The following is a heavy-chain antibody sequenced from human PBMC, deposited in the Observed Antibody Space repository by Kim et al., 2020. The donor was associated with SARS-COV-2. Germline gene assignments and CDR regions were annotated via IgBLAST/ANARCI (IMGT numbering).Heavy chain of an antibody. D-gene: IGHD3-10*01. CDR2: IKQDGSEK. CDR1: GFTFSSYW. J-gene: IGHJ4*02. CDR3: ARVFLNNVLLWFGELPYFDY. V-gene: IGHV3-7*03. Sequence: GGSLRLSCAASGFTFSSYWMSWVRQAPGKGLEWVANIKQDGSEKYYVDSVKGRFTISRDNAKNSLYLQMNSLRAEDTAVYYCARVFLNNVLLWFGELPYFDYWGQGTLVTVSS.